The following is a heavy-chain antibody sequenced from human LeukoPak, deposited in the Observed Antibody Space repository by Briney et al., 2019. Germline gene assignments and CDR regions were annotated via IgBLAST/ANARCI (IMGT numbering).Heavy chain of an antibody. CDR2: IYHRGST. CDR1: GSAVSSDDHF. CDR3: ARSKGEWLYDY. D-gene: IGHD3-3*01. J-gene: IGHJ4*02. Sequence: PSQTLSLTCAVSGSAVSSDDHFWSWIRQPPGRGLEWIGYIYHRGSTSYNPSLRSRVTVSLDKSRNQFSLNLYSVTAADTAVYYCARSKGEWLYDYWGQGTLVTVSS. V-gene: IGHV4-30-2*01.